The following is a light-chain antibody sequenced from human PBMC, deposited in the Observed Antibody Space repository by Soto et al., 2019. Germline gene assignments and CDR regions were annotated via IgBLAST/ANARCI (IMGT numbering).Light chain of an antibody. CDR1: SSDVGGYNL. Sequence: QSALTQPASVSGSPGQSITISCTGTSSDVGGYNLVSWYQQHPGKAPKLMIFEGSKRPSGISDRFSGSKSGNTASLTISGLQPEDEADYYCCSYADTSTRFVFGTGTKVTVL. V-gene: IGLV2-23*01. CDR3: CSYADTSTRFV. J-gene: IGLJ1*01. CDR2: EGS.